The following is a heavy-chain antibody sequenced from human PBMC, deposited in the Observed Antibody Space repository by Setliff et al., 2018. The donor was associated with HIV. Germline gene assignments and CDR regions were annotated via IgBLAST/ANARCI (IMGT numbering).Heavy chain of an antibody. V-gene: IGHV4-61*02. Sequence: SETLSLTCTVSGGSISSNSYYWSWIRQPAGKGLEWIGRVYASGNTAYNPSLKSRVSISVDTSKNQFSLKLTSVTAADTAVYYCARDQRTAVAGTYYWGQGTLVTVSS. CDR3: ARDQRTAVAGTYY. D-gene: IGHD6-19*01. J-gene: IGHJ4*02. CDR2: VYASGNT. CDR1: GGSISSNSYY.